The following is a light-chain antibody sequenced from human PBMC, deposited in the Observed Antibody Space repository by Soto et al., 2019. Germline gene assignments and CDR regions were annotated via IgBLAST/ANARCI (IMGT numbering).Light chain of an antibody. J-gene: IGKJ1*01. CDR2: DAS. CDR3: QPYNSFSGT. CDR1: QTISSW. Sequence: DSQMTQSPSTLSASVGPRFTITCRASQTISSWLAWYQQKKGKAPKLLIYDASSLESGVPSRFSGRGYGTQFNLTISSLQPDDFATYYCQPYNSFSGTFGPGTKVDIK. V-gene: IGKV1-5*01.